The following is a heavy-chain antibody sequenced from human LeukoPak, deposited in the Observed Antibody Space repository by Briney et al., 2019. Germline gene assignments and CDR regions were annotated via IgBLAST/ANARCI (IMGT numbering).Heavy chain of an antibody. CDR2: IKHSGST. J-gene: IGHJ4*02. Sequence: SETLSLTCAVYGGSFSGYYWSWIRQPPGKGLEWIGEIKHSGSTNYNPSLKSRVTISVDTSKKQFSLKLSSVTAADTAVYYCATDNSYGSGSYYTWGQGTLVTVSS. V-gene: IGHV4-34*01. CDR3: ATDNSYGSGSYYT. CDR1: GGSFSGYY. D-gene: IGHD3-10*01.